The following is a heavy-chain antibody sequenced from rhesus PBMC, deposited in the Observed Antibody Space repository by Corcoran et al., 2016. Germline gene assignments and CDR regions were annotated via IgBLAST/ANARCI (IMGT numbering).Heavy chain of an antibody. CDR3: ARQATGRDSTPLDV. CDR2: IRSGGRT. Sequence: QVQLQQWGEGLVKPSETLSLTCAVYGGSVRGYWWGWIRQPPGKGLDWIGGIRSGGRTNYNPSLKSRVTISIDTSKNQFSLKVRSVTAADTAVYYCARQATGRDSTPLDVWGRGVLVTVSS. V-gene: IGHV4-160*01. J-gene: IGHJ5-2*02. D-gene: IGHD1-44*02. CDR1: GGSVRGYW.